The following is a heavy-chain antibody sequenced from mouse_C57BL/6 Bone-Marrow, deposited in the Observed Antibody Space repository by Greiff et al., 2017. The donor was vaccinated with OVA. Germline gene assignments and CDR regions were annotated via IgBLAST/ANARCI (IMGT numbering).Heavy chain of an antibody. CDR2: IRSKSNNYAT. D-gene: IGHD2-4*01. Sequence: EVHLVESGGGLVQPKGSLKLSCAASGFSFNTYAMNWVRQAPGKGLEWVARIRSKSNNYATYYADSVKDRFTISRDDSESMLYQQMNNWKTEDTAMYYCVRHAYDYALYFDYWGQGTTLTVSS. J-gene: IGHJ2*01. CDR3: VRHAYDYALYFDY. CDR1: GFSFNTYA. V-gene: IGHV10-1*01.